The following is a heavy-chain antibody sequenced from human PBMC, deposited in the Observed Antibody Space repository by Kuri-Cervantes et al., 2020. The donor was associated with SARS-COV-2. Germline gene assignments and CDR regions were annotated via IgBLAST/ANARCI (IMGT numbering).Heavy chain of an antibody. D-gene: IGHD3-9*01. V-gene: IGHV3-21*01. CDR2: ISSSSSYI. CDR3: ARDHSRSILTGPDFDY. J-gene: IGHJ4*02. Sequence: GGSLRLSCAASGFTFSSYSMNWVRQAPGKGLEWVSSISSSSSYIYYADSVKGRFTISRDSAKNSLYLQMNSLRAEDTAVYYCARDHSRSILTGPDFDYWGQGTLVTVSS. CDR1: GFTFSSYS.